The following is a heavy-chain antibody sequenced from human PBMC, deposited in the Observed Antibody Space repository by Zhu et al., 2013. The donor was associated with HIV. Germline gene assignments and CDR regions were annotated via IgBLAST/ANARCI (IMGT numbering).Heavy chain of an antibody. Sequence: QVQLVQSGAEVKKPGSSVKVSCKASGGTFSSYAISWVRQAPGQGLEWMGGIIPIFGTANYAQKFQGRVTITADESTSTAYMELSSLRSEDTAVYYCASPYCSSTSCYSHQYFQHWGQGTLVTVSS. D-gene: IGHD2-2*01. J-gene: IGHJ1*01. CDR2: IIPIFGTA. V-gene: IGHV1-69*01. CDR1: GGTFSSYA. CDR3: ASPYCSSTSCYSHQYFQH.